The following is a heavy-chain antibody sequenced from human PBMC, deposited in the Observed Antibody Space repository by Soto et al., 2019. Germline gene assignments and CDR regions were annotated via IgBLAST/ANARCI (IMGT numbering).Heavy chain of an antibody. CDR3: ARDRKPPGGQHWAFTYFDP. D-gene: IGHD7-27*01. Sequence: GGSLRLSCAASGFSFSISPMHWVRQAPVKGPEWVALISYDGTNKFYADSVKGRFTISRDNSQSTLYLQVDSLRPEDAAVFSCARDRKPPGGQHWAFTYFDPGGQETLVTFP. CDR2: ISYDGTNK. J-gene: IGHJ5*02. V-gene: IGHV3-30-3*01. CDR1: GFSFSISP.